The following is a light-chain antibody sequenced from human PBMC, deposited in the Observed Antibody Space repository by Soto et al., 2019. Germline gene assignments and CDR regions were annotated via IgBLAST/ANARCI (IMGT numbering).Light chain of an antibody. V-gene: IGLV2-14*01. CDR2: EVS. CDR3: SSYTSSSTHVV. CDR1: SSDVGGYNY. J-gene: IGLJ2*01. Sequence: QSVLTQPASVSGSPGQSITISCTGTSSDVGGYNYVSWYQQHPGKAPKLMIYEVSNRPSGVSNRFSGSKSGNTASLTISGLQAEDEADYYCSSYTSSSTHVVFGGGTKFTVL.